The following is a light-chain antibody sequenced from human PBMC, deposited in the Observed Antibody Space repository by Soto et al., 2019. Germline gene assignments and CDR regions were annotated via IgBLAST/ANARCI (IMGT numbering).Light chain of an antibody. J-gene: IGKJ1*01. V-gene: IGKV3-15*01. Sequence: EIEMTQSPATLSVSPGERATLSCRSSQSVGRKLAWYQQKPGQAPRLLIYDASNRAMGVPARFSGSGSGTEFTLTISSRQAEDGAVYHCQPYDSWPPWTFGQGTKVEI. CDR2: DAS. CDR1: QSVGRK. CDR3: QPYDSWPPWT.